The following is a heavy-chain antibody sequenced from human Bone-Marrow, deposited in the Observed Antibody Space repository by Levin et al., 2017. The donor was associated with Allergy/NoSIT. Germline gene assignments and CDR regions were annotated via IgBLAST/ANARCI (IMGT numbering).Heavy chain of an antibody. J-gene: IGHJ6*02. Sequence: GESLKISCAASGFTFSSYGMHWVRQAPGKGLEWVAVISYDGSNKYYADSVKGRFTISRDNSKNTLYLQMNSLRAEDTAVYYCAKDLRIAAAGHYYYGMDVWGQGTTVTVSS. D-gene: IGHD6-13*01. CDR3: AKDLRIAAAGHYYYGMDV. CDR2: ISYDGSNK. V-gene: IGHV3-30*18. CDR1: GFTFSSYG.